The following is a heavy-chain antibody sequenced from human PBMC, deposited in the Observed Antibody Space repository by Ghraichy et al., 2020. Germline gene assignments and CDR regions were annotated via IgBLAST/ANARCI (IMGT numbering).Heavy chain of an antibody. V-gene: IGHV3-21*01. Sequence: GGSLRLSCAASGFTFSSYSMNWVRQAPGKGLEWVSSISSSSSYIYYADSVKGRFTISRDNAKNSLYLQMNSLRAEDTAVYYCAGGYSSRPVPYYGMDVWGQGTTVTVSS. D-gene: IGHD6-13*01. CDR1: GFTFSSYS. CDR2: ISSSSSYI. CDR3: AGGYSSRPVPYYGMDV. J-gene: IGHJ6*02.